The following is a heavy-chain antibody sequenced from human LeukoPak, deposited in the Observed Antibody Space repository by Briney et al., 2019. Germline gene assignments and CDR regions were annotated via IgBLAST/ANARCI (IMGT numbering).Heavy chain of an antibody. CDR2: ISSSGSTI. J-gene: IGHJ3*02. Sequence: HPGGSLRLSCAASGFTFSSYEMNWVRQAPGKGLEWVSYISSSGSTIYYADSVKGRFTISRDNAKNSLSLHVNSLRAEDTAVYYCARATTFFDIWGQGTMVTVSS. D-gene: IGHD1-14*01. CDR1: GFTFSSYE. CDR3: ARATTFFDI. V-gene: IGHV3-48*03.